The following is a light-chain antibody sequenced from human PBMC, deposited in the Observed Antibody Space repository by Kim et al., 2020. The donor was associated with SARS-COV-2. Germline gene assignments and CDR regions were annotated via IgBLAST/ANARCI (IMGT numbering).Light chain of an antibody. J-gene: IGKJ2*01. CDR1: QSVGSY. V-gene: IGKV3-11*01. Sequence: LSPGERAPLSCRASQSVGSYLAWYQQKPGQAPRLLIYDASNRATGIPARFSGSGSGTDFTLTISSLEPEDFAVYYCQQRSNWPMYTFGQGTKLEI. CDR2: DAS. CDR3: QQRSNWPMYT.